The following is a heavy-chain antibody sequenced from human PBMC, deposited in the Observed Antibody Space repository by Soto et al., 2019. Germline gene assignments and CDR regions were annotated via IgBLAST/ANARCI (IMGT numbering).Heavy chain of an antibody. D-gene: IGHD3-10*01. CDR2: IYPGDSDT. J-gene: IGHJ6*02. Sequence: PGESLKISCKGSGYSFTSYWIGWVRQMPGKGLEWMGIIYPGDSDTRYSPSFQGQVTISADKSISTAYLQWSSLKASDTAMYYCARPPLIGEYYYAMDVWGQGTTVTVSS. CDR3: ARPPLIGEYYYAMDV. CDR1: GYSFTSYW. V-gene: IGHV5-51*01.